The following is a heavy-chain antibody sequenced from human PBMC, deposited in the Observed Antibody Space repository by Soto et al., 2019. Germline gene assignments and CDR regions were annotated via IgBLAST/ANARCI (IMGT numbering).Heavy chain of an antibody. V-gene: IGHV3-9*01. J-gene: IGHJ4*02. CDR3: AKDNTPYSSIAGTIFDY. CDR2: ISWNSGSI. D-gene: IGHD6-13*01. Sequence: PGGSLRLSCAASGFTFDDYAMHWVRQAPGKGLEWVSGISWNSGSIGYADSVKGRFTISRDNAKNSLYLQMNSLRAEDTALYYCAKDNTPYSSIAGTIFDYWGQGTLVTVSS. CDR1: GFTFDDYA.